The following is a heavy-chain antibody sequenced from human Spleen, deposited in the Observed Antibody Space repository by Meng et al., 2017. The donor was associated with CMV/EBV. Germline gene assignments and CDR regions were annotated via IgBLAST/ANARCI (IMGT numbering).Heavy chain of an antibody. CDR2: INHSGST. J-gene: IGHJ5*02. V-gene: IGHV4-34*01. D-gene: IGHD4/OR15-4a*01. Sequence: SETLSLTCTVSGDSIRRRYWGWIRQPPGKGLEWIGEINHSGSTTYNPSLKSRVAISVDTSKSQFSLRLSSVTAADTAVYFCARPFQGANWFDPWGQGTLVTVSS. CDR1: GDSIRRRY. CDR3: ARPFQGANWFDP.